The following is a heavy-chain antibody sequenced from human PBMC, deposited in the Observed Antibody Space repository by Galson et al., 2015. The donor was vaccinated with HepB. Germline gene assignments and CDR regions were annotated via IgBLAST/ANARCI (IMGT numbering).Heavy chain of an antibody. CDR2: ISYDGSNK. CDR3: ARDYRKGRRWFGEIDY. V-gene: IGHV3-30*04. CDR1: GFTLSTYA. D-gene: IGHD3-10*01. Sequence: SLRLSCAASGFTLSTYAMHWVRQAPGKGLEWVAFISYDGSNKYYADSVKGRFTISRDNSKNTLYLQLNSLRAEDTAVYYCARDYRKGRRWFGEIDYWGQGTLVSVSS. J-gene: IGHJ4*02.